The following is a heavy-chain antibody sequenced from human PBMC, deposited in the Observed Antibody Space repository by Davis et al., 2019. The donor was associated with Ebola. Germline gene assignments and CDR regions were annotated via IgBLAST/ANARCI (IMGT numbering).Heavy chain of an antibody. CDR2: IKQDGSEK. D-gene: IGHD6-13*01. CDR1: GFTFSSYL. Sequence: GGSLRLSCAASGFTFSSYLMSWVRQAPGKGLEWVANIKQDGSEKYYVDSLKGRFTISRDNAKNTLYPQMNSLRAEDTAVYYCARHSYSSNERSNYYYYYGMDVWGQGTTVTVSS. J-gene: IGHJ6*02. V-gene: IGHV3-7*01. CDR3: ARHSYSSNERSNYYYYYGMDV.